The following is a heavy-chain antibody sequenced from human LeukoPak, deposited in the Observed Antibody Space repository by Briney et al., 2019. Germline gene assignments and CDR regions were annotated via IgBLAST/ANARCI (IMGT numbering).Heavy chain of an antibody. CDR1: GYTFTDYY. V-gene: IGHV1-2*02. Sequence: ASVKVSCKASGYTFTDYYMHWVRQAPGQGLEWMGWINPNSGGTNYAQKFQGRVTMTRDTSISTAYMELSRLRSDDTAVYYCARGHYSGYDSSVAYWGQGTLVTVSS. D-gene: IGHD5-12*01. J-gene: IGHJ4*02. CDR2: INPNSGGT. CDR3: ARGHYSGYDSSVAY.